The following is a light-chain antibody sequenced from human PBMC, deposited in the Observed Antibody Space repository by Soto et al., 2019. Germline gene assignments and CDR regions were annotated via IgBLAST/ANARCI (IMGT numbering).Light chain of an antibody. Sequence: RVTQSAAALSASVGDRVTITCRASQGISNFLAWYQQRPGKAPKLLIYAASTLQSGVPSRFSGSGSGTDFTLTISSLQPEDFAPYYSAEAESHPSPFAGGTKL. V-gene: IGKV1-9*01. J-gene: IGKJ4*01. CDR1: QGISNF. CDR3: AEAESHPSP. CDR2: AAS.